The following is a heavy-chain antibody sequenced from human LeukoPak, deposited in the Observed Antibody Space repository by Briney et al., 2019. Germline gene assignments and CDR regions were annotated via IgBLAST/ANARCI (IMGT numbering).Heavy chain of an antibody. J-gene: IGHJ4*02. V-gene: IGHV1-18*01. Sequence: ASVNVSFKPSGYTFTKYANSRVRQAPGQGLEWMGWISTYNGDTKYAQKFQGRVTLTKDTPTSTAYMDLRSLRSDDTAVYYCVRDPSNTSGWYIYFDYWGQGTLVTVSS. CDR2: ISTYNGDT. D-gene: IGHD6-19*01. CDR1: GYTFTKYA. CDR3: VRDPSNTSGWYIYFDY.